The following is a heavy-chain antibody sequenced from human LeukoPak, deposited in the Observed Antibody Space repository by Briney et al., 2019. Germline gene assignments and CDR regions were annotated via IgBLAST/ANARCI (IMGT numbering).Heavy chain of an antibody. CDR1: GGSFSGYY. Sequence: PSETLSLTCAVYGGSFSGYYWSWIRQPPGKGLEWIGEINHSGSTTYNPSLKSRVTISVDTSKNQFSLKLSSVTAADTAVYYCARVPRGVIIRGWFDPWGQGTLVTVSS. CDR2: INHSGST. D-gene: IGHD3-10*01. CDR3: ARVPRGVIIRGWFDP. V-gene: IGHV4-34*01. J-gene: IGHJ5*02.